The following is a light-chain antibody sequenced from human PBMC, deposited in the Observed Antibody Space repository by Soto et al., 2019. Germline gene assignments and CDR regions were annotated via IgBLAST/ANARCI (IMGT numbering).Light chain of an antibody. V-gene: IGKV1-5*03. Sequence: DVQLSESLSTLFGTVEGRDTITCRASQTISSWLAWYQQKPGKAPKLLIYKASTLKSGVPSRFSGSGSGKEFTLTISSLQPDDFATYYCQHYNSYSEAFGQGTKVDIK. CDR2: KAS. J-gene: IGKJ1*01. CDR1: QTISSW. CDR3: QHYNSYSEA.